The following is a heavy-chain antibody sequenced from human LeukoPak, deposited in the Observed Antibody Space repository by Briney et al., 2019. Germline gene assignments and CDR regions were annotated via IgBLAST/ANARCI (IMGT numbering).Heavy chain of an antibody. CDR1: GYSFTSYW. CDR3: ARGSLASSGGSFFDY. D-gene: IGHD2-15*01. Sequence: GESLKISCKGSGYSFTSYWIGWVRQMPGKGLEWMGIIYPGESDTRYSPSFQGQVTISADKSIRTAYLQWSSLKASDAAMYYCARGSLASSGGSFFDYWGQGTLVTVSS. J-gene: IGHJ4*02. V-gene: IGHV5-51*01. CDR2: IYPGESDT.